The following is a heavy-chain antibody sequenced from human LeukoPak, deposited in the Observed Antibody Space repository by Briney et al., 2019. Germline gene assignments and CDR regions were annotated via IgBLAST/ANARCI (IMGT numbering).Heavy chain of an antibody. D-gene: IGHD1-26*01. Sequence: QAGGSLRLSCAASGFTVSSNYMSWVRQAPGKGLEWVSVIYSGGSTYYADSVKGRFTISRDNSKNTLYLQMNSLRAEDTAVYYCARAYSGSYSFFDYWGQGTLVTVSS. CDR1: GFTVSSNY. CDR3: ARAYSGSYSFFDY. V-gene: IGHV3-66*01. J-gene: IGHJ4*02. CDR2: IYSGGST.